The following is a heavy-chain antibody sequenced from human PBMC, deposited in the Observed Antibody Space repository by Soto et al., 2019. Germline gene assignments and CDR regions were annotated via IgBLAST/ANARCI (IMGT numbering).Heavy chain of an antibody. D-gene: IGHD3-16*01. Sequence: QVQLVQSGAEVKKPGATVKVSCKASGYTFTSYYMHWVRQAPGQGLEWMGIINPSGGSTSYAQKFQGRVTMTRDTSTSTVYMELSSLRSEDTAVYYCAREARGGMAPFDPWGQGTLVTVSS. CDR1: GYTFTSYY. V-gene: IGHV1-46*01. CDR3: AREARGGMAPFDP. J-gene: IGHJ5*02. CDR2: INPSGGST.